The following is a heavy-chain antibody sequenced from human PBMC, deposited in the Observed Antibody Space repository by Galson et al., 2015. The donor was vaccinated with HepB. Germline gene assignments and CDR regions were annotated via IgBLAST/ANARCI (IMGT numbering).Heavy chain of an antibody. J-gene: IGHJ4*02. Sequence: SLRLSCAASGFTFSSYSMNWVRQAPGKGLEWVSSISSSSSYIYYADSVKGRFTISRDNAKNSLYLQMNSLRAEDTAVYYCASAYDFWSGRHDYWGQGTLVTVSS. CDR1: GFTFSSYS. D-gene: IGHD3-3*01. CDR3: ASAYDFWSGRHDY. V-gene: IGHV3-21*01. CDR2: ISSSSSYI.